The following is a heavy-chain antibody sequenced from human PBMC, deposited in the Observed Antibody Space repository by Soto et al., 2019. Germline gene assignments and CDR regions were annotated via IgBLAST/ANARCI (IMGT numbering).Heavy chain of an antibody. CDR2: IFHSGST. V-gene: IGHV4-31*03. CDR3: ARGGASFTGPAGY. J-gene: IGHJ4*02. Sequence: QVQLQESGPGLVKPSQTLSLTCTVSGGSITSGGYYWHWIRQHPVQGLEWIGYIFHSGSTHYNPSLKSRRTMSADTSKNQLSLRLTSVTAADTAVYYCARGGASFTGPAGYWGQGTLVTVSS. CDR1: GGSITSGGYY. D-gene: IGHD3-16*01.